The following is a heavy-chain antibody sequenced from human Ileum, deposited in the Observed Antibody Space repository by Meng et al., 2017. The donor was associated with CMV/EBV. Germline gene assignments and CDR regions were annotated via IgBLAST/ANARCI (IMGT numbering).Heavy chain of an antibody. Sequence: SETLSLTCAVYGGSFSGYYWSWIRQPPGKGLEWIGEINHSGSTNYNPSLKSRVTISVDTSKNQFSLKLSSVTAADTAVYYCARDLWFGELFVDYWGQGTRVT. CDR3: ARDLWFGELFVDY. D-gene: IGHD3-10*01. CDR1: GGSFSGYY. CDR2: INHSGST. J-gene: IGHJ4*02. V-gene: IGHV4-34*01.